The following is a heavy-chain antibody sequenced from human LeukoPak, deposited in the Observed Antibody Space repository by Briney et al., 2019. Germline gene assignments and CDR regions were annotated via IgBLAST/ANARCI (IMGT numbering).Heavy chain of an antibody. V-gene: IGHV1-69*06. J-gene: IGHJ4*02. CDR1: GGTFSSYA. CDR3: ARDGHRMYYYDTSAYRFDY. D-gene: IGHD3-22*01. Sequence: ASVKVSCKASGGTFSSYAISWVRQAPGQGLEWMGGIIPIFGTANYAQKFQGRVTITADKSTSTAYMEPSSLRSDDTAVYYCARDGHRMYYYDTSAYRFDYWGQGTLVTVSS. CDR2: IIPIFGTA.